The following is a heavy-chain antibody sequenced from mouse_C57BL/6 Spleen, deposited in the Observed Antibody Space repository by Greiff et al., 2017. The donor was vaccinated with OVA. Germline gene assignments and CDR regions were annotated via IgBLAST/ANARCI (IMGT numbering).Heavy chain of an antibody. CDR3: ARSRFDYSSSPYAMDY. CDR2: IHPNSGST. CDR1: GYTFTSYW. V-gene: IGHV1-64*01. Sequence: VQLQQPGAELVKPGASVKLSCKASGYTFTSYWMHWVKQRPGQGLEWIGMIHPNSGSTNYNEKFKSKATLTVDKSSSTAYMQLSSLTSEDSAVYYCARSRFDYSSSPYAMDYWGQGTSVTVSS. J-gene: IGHJ4*01. D-gene: IGHD1-1*01.